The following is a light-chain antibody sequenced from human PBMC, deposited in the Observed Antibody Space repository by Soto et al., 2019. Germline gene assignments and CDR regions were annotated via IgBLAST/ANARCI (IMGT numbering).Light chain of an antibody. CDR3: QQYGRSPT. Sequence: EIVLTQSPATLSLSPGERATLSCRASQSVTGYLAWYQQKPGQAPRLLIYDASLRATGIPDRFSGSGSGTDFTLTISRLEPEDFVVYYCQQYGRSPTFGQGTKVDIK. V-gene: IGKV3-20*01. CDR2: DAS. J-gene: IGKJ1*01. CDR1: QSVTGY.